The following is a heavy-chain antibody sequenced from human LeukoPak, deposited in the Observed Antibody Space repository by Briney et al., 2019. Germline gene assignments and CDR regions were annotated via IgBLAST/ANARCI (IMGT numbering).Heavy chain of an antibody. CDR3: ARAYSSSSPIDY. CDR2: IYTSGST. CDR1: GGSINNYY. D-gene: IGHD6-6*01. V-gene: IGHV4-4*07. J-gene: IGHJ4*02. Sequence: TSETLSLTCTVSGGSINNYYWSWIRQPAGKGLEWIGRIYTSGSTNYNPSLKSRVTMSVDTSKNQFSLKVSSVTAAGTAVYYCARAYSSSSPIDYWGQGTLVTVSS.